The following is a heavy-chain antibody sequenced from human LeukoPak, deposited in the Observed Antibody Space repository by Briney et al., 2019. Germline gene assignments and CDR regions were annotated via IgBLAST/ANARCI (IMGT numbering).Heavy chain of an antibody. Sequence: GGSLRLSCAASGFTFSSYGMHWVRQAPNKGLEWVAVISYDGSNKYYADSVKGRFTISRDNSKNTLYLQMNSLRAEDTAVYYCARSGYNYGYWFDYWGQGTLVTVSS. J-gene: IGHJ4*02. D-gene: IGHD5-18*01. CDR3: ARSGYNYGYWFDY. V-gene: IGHV3-30*03. CDR1: GFTFSSYG. CDR2: ISYDGSNK.